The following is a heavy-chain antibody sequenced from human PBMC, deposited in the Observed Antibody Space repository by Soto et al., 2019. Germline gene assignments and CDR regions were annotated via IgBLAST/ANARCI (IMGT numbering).Heavy chain of an antibody. CDR2: INGDGSGT. CDR3: ARGIFGSGTANDY. Sequence: HPGGSLRLSCAASGFTFSSYSMNWVRQAPGKGLVWVSRINGDGSGTSYADFVKGRFTISRDDAKNTLFLQMNGLRAEDTAVYYCARGIFGSGTANDYWGQGTLVTVSS. V-gene: IGHV3-74*01. D-gene: IGHD3-10*01. CDR1: GFTFSSYS. J-gene: IGHJ4*02.